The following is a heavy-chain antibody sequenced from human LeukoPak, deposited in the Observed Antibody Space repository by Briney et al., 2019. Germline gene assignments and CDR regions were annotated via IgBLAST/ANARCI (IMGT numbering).Heavy chain of an antibody. CDR2: TRNKANSYTT. Sequence: GGSLRLSCAASGFTFSDHYMDWVRQAPGKGLEWVGRTRNKANSYTTEYAASVKGRFTISRDDSTNSLYLQMNSLKTEDTAVYYCSRVHRVTWDGSYFDCWGQGALVTVSS. CDR3: SRVHRVTWDGSYFDC. J-gene: IGHJ4*02. V-gene: IGHV3-72*01. D-gene: IGHD1-26*01. CDR1: GFTFSDHY.